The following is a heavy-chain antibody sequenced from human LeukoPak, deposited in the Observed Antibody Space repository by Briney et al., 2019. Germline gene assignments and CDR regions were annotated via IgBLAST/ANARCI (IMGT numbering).Heavy chain of an antibody. V-gene: IGHV1-2*02. CDR1: GYTFSGHY. CDR3: AIVPTTYFFDY. J-gene: IGHJ4*02. CDR2: INPNSGDT. Sequence: ASVKVPCKASGYTFSGHYMHWLRQAPGQGLEWMGWINPNSGDTNFAQNFEGRVTMTRDTSSSIAYMELSGLRSDDTAVYYCAIVPTTYFFDYWGQGTLVTVSS. D-gene: IGHD5-12*01.